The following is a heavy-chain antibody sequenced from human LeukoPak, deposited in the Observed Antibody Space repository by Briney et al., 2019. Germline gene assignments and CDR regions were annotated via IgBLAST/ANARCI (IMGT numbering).Heavy chain of an antibody. D-gene: IGHD3-3*01. V-gene: IGHV1-18*01. CDR1: AYTFSRLG. CDR2: ISAYNGQT. CDR3: ARTTTIFGVFTTPFDY. J-gene: IGHJ4*02. Sequence: ASVKVSCKTSAYTFSRLGISWVRQAPGQGLEWMGWISAYNGQTKYAEEFQDRVTMTTDTSTSTAYMELRSLRSGDTAVYYCARTTTIFGVFTTPFDYWGQGTLVSVSS.